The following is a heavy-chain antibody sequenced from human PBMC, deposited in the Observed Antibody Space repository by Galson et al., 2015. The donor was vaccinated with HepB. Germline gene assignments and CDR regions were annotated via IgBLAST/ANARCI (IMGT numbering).Heavy chain of an antibody. CDR1: GYTFTSYA. Sequence: SVKVSCKASGYTFTSYAMHWVRQAPGQRLEWMGWINAGNGNTKYSQKFQGRVTITRDTSASTAYMELSSLRSEDTAVYYCARGFTVNFWSGLDYWGQGTLVTVSS. CDR2: INAGNGNT. CDR3: ARGFTVNFWSGLDY. V-gene: IGHV1-3*01. J-gene: IGHJ4*02. D-gene: IGHD3-3*01.